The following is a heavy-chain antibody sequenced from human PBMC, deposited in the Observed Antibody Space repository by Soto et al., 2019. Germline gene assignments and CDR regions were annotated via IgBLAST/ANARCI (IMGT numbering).Heavy chain of an antibody. J-gene: IGHJ4*02. CDR2: IDTYGSAT. V-gene: IGHV3-74*01. CDR1: GFSLSAYW. CDR3: ARDVCPVY. D-gene: IGHD2-8*01. Sequence: GGSLRLSCAASGFSLSAYWTHWVRQAPGKGLVWVSRIDTYGSATKYADSVEGRFTISRDNAKNSLYLQMNSLRAEDTAVYYCARDVCPVYWGQGTLVTVSS.